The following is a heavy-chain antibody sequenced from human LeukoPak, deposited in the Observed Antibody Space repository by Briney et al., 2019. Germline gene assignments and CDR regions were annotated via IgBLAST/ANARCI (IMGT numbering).Heavy chain of an antibody. Sequence: SETLSLTCTVSGGSISSYYWSWIRQPAGKGLEWIGRIYTSGSTNYNPSLKSRVTMSVDTSKNQFSLKLSSVTAADTAVYYCAREGGGDGYNKDDDAFDIWGQGTMVTVSS. V-gene: IGHV4-4*07. CDR2: IYTSGST. J-gene: IGHJ3*02. D-gene: IGHD5-24*01. CDR1: GGSISSYY. CDR3: AREGGGDGYNKDDDAFDI.